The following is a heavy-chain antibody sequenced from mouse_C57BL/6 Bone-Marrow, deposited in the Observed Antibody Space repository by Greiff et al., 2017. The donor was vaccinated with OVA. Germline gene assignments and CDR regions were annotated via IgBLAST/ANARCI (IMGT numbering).Heavy chain of an antibody. V-gene: IGHV1-52*01. Sequence: QVQLQQPGAELVRPGSSVKLSCKASGYTFTSYWMHWVKQRPIQGLEWIGNIDPSDSETHYNQQFKDKATLTVDKSSSTAYMQLSSLTSEDSAGYYGTRDYFAVWGTGTTVTVSS. J-gene: IGHJ1*03. CDR2: IDPSDSET. CDR3: TRDYFAV. CDR1: GYTFTSYW.